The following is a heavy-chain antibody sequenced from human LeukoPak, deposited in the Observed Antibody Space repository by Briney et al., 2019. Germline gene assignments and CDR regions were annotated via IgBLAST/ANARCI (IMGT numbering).Heavy chain of an antibody. V-gene: IGHV3-7*01. D-gene: IGHD5-24*01. CDR2: IKQDGSEK. CDR1: GFTFSSYA. J-gene: IGHJ4*02. CDR3: ARDGGADGYNF. Sequence: PGGSLRLSCAASGFTFSSYAMSWVRQAPGKGLEWVANIKQDGSEKYYVDSVKGRFTISRDNAKNSLYLQMNSLRAEDTAVYYCARDGGADGYNFWGQGTLVTVSS.